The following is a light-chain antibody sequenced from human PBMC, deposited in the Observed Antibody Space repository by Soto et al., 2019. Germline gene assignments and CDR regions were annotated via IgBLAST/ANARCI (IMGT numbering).Light chain of an antibody. CDR1: SSDVGGYKY. V-gene: IGLV2-8*01. Sequence: QSALTQPPSASGSPGQSVTISCTGTSSDVGGYKYVSWYQQHPGKAPKLMIFEVNKRPSGVPDRFSGSKSGNTASLTVSGLQAEDEADYYCSSYEGINNLGVFGTWTKVTVL. CDR3: SSYEGINNLGV. CDR2: EVN. J-gene: IGLJ1*01.